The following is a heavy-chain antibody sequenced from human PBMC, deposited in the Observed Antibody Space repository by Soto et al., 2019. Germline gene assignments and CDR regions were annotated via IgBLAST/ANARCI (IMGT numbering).Heavy chain of an antibody. CDR1: GGTFSSYA. CDR2: IIPIFGTA. J-gene: IGHJ4*02. V-gene: IGHV1-69*12. D-gene: IGHD2-21*02. Sequence: QVQLVQSGAEVKKPGSSVKVSCKASGGTFSSYAISWVRQAPGQGLEWMGGIIPIFGTANYAQKFQGRVTITADEATSTAYMELSSLRAEATAVYYCARALAYCGGDCDYPLGYWGQGTLVTVSS. CDR3: ARALAYCGGDCDYPLGY.